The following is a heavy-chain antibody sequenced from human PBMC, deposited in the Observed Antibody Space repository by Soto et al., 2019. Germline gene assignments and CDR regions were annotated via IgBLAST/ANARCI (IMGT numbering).Heavy chain of an antibody. CDR2: ISYDGRNK. Sequence: QVQLVESGGGVVQPGRSLRLSCAASGFTFSSYGMHWVRQAPGKGLEWVAVISYDGRNKYYEDSVKGRFTISRDNSKTTLYLQMSSRRGEGTAVYYCARNLGYCTNGVCSLPFYYWGKGTLATASS. CDR3: ARNLGYCTNGVCSLPFYY. J-gene: IGHJ4*02. D-gene: IGHD2-8*01. CDR1: GFTFSSYG. V-gene: IGHV3-30*03.